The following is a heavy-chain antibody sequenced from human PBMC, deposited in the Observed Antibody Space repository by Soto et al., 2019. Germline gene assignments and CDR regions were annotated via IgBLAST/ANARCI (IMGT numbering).Heavy chain of an antibody. Sequence: ASVKVSCKASGYTFTSYGISWVRQAPGQGLEWMGWVSAYNGKTKYAQKLQGRVTMTKDTGTSTVYMEVNSLTSEDTAVYYCARVDPGETSPFDHWGQGTLVNVSS. J-gene: IGHJ4*02. V-gene: IGHV1-18*01. CDR1: GYTFTSYG. CDR3: ARVDPGETSPFDH. CDR2: VSAYNGKT. D-gene: IGHD3-10*01.